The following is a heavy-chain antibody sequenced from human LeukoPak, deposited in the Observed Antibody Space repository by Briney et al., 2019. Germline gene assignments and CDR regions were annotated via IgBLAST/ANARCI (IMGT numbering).Heavy chain of an antibody. CDR3: ARDGPSSGYDY. CDR1: GFTFISYW. J-gene: IGHJ4*02. CDR2: INWDGSTI. V-gene: IGHV3-74*01. Sequence: GGSLRLSCAASGFTFISYWMHWVRQAPGKGMVWVSRINWDGSTITYVDSVKGRFTISRDNAKNTLYLQMNSLRAEDTAVYFCARDGPSSGYDYWGQGTLVTVSS. D-gene: IGHD5-12*01.